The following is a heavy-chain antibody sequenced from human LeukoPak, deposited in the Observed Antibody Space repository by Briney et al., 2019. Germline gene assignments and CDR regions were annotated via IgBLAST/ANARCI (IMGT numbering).Heavy chain of an antibody. Sequence: PSETLSLTCTVSGGSISGYYWSWIRQPPGKGLEWIGFISYSGGTNYNPPLKSRVTISVDTSKNQSSLKLNSVTAADTAVYYCARHGGSYTFDYWGQGTLVTVSS. J-gene: IGHJ4*02. CDR2: ISYSGGT. V-gene: IGHV4-59*08. CDR3: ARHGGSYTFDY. D-gene: IGHD1-26*01. CDR1: GGSISGYY.